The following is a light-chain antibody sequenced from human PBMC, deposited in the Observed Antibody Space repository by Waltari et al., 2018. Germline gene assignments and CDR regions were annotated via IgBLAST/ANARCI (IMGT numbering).Light chain of an antibody. Sequence: QSALTQPASVSGSPGQSITISCTGTSRDIGGYNYASWYQQHPGKAPKLIIYEVSNRPSGVSGRFSASKSGNTASLTISGLQAEDEADYYCSSFTISSTLVVFGGGTKLTVL. CDR3: SSFTISSTLVV. V-gene: IGLV2-14*01. CDR1: SRDIGGYNY. CDR2: EVS. J-gene: IGLJ2*01.